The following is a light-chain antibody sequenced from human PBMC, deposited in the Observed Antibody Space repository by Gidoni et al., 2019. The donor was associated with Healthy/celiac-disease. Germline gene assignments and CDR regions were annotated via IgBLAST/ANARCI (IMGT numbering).Light chain of an antibody. J-gene: IGKJ1*01. CDR3: QQRASWPPT. Sequence: VLTQSPPTLSLSPGERATLSCRASQSVSNYLAWYQQKGGQAPRLLIYDTSPRATGIPTRFSGSGSGTDFTLTISSLEPEDFGIYYCQQRASWPPTFGQGTRVDIK. CDR1: QSVSNY. CDR2: DTS. V-gene: IGKV3-11*01.